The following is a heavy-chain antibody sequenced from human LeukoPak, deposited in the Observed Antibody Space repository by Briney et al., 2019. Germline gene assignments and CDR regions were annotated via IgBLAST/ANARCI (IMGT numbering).Heavy chain of an antibody. Sequence: GGSLRLSCAASGFTFSSYAMHWVRQAPGKGLEYVSAISSNGGSTYYANSVKGRFTISRDNSKNTLYLQMNSLRAEDTAVYYCAKAGPMKLQHYFDYWGQGTLVTVSS. CDR2: ISSNGGST. CDR1: GFTFSSYA. J-gene: IGHJ4*02. CDR3: AKAGPMKLQHYFDY. D-gene: IGHD3-22*01. V-gene: IGHV3-64*01.